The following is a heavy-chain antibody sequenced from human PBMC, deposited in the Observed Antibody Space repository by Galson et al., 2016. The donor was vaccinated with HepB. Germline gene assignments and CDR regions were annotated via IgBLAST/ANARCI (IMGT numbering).Heavy chain of an antibody. J-gene: IGHJ4*02. CDR3: ARPIDYNFWSGYSY. CDR2: VHYSGTT. D-gene: IGHD3-3*01. Sequence: ETLSLTCTVSGDSFSPYFWTWIRQPPGKALQWIGYVHYSGTTHYNPSLSNPVTISVDTSKNQFSLKLTSVTAADTAVYYCARPIDYNFWSGYSYWGPGTLVSVSS. V-gene: IGHV4-59*08. CDR1: GDSFSPYF.